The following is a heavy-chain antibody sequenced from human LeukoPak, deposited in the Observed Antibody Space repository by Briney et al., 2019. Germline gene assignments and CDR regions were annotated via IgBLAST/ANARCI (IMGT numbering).Heavy chain of an antibody. J-gene: IGHJ1*01. CDR3: ARNVGGTGYFQH. V-gene: IGHV4-4*07. Sequence: SETLSLTCTVSGGSMTSYYWSWIRQPAGKGLEWIGRIYSSGGTYYNPSLKSRVTVSVDTSKNQFSLKLTSVTAADTAVYFCARNVGGTGYFQHWGQGTLVIVSS. D-gene: IGHD1-26*01. CDR1: GGSMTSYY. CDR2: IYSSGGT.